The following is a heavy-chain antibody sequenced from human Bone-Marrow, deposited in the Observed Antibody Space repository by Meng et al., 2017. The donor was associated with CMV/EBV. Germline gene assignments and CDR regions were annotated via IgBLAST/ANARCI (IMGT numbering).Heavy chain of an antibody. Sequence: GESLKISCEASGFSFSIYSMNWVRQAPGKGLEWVSSISSSSNYIYYADSVKGRFSISRDNAKNSLYLQMNSLRAEDTAVYYCARGRGSGSYWAWFDPWGQGTL. CDR3: ARGRGSGSYWAWFDP. CDR1: GFSFSIYS. J-gene: IGHJ5*02. CDR2: ISSSSNYI. D-gene: IGHD1-26*01. V-gene: IGHV3-21*01.